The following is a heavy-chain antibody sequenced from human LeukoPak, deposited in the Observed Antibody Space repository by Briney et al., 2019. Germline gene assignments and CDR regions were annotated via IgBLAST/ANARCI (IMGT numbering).Heavy chain of an antibody. CDR3: ARDQRQMATITGGWFDP. J-gene: IGHJ5*02. Sequence: KAGGSLRLSCAASGFTFSSYSMNWVRQAPGKGLEWVSSISSSSSYIYYADSVKGRFTISRDNAKNSLYLQMNSLRAEDTAVYYCARDQRQMATITGGWFDPWGQGTLVTVSS. V-gene: IGHV3-21*01. CDR2: ISSSSSYI. CDR1: GFTFSSYS. D-gene: IGHD5-24*01.